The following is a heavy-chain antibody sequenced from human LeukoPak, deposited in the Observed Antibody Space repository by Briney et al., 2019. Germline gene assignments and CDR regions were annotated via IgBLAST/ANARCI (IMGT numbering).Heavy chain of an antibody. CDR3: ARGRPDFRTNFYTFFVDS. CDR2: IYYSGST. J-gene: IGHJ4*02. V-gene: IGHV4-59*01. Sequence: SETLSLTCSVSAGSISSYYWTWIRQPPGKGLEWIGHIYYSGSTNYNPSLKSRVAISLDTSKNQFSLKLSSVTAADTAIYYCARGRPDFRTNFYTFFVDSWGRGTLVTVSS. D-gene: IGHD3/OR15-3a*01. CDR1: AGSISSYY.